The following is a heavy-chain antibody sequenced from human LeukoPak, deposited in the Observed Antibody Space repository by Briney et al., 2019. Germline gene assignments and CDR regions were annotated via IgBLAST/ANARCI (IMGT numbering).Heavy chain of an antibody. Sequence: GGSLRLSCAASGFSFSSYWMHWVRQAPGKGLVWVSRILSDGSRTFHADSVKGRFTISRDNAKNTLYLQMNSLTAEDTAVYYCASDRGLAFDIWGQGTRVTVSS. CDR3: ASDRGLAFDI. V-gene: IGHV3-74*01. J-gene: IGHJ3*02. CDR2: ILSDGSRT. D-gene: IGHD3-10*01. CDR1: GFSFSSYW.